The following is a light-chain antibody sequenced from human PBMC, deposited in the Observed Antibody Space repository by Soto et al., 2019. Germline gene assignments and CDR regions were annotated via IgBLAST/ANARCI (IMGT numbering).Light chain of an antibody. CDR2: GAS. Sequence: EIALTPSPGTLSFSPGERANLSCRASQSVSNTYLAWYQQKPGQAPRLLIYGASSRAPGIPDRFSGSGSGTDFTLTISRLEPEDFAVYYCQQYGSSPPLTFGGGTKVDIK. CDR3: QQYGSSPPLT. J-gene: IGKJ4*01. V-gene: IGKV3-20*01. CDR1: QSVSNTY.